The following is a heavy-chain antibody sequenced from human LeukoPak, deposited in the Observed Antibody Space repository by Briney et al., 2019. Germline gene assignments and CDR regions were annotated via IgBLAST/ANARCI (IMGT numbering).Heavy chain of an antibody. CDR3: ARDDTPAPGRDNYSWVDY. Sequence: ASVKVSCKASGYTFTNYAMNWVRQAPGQGLEWMGWVNTNTGNATYAQGFTGRFVFSLDTSVSTAYLQISSLKAEDTAVYYCARDDTPAPGRDNYSWVDYWGQGTLVTVSS. V-gene: IGHV7-4-1*02. J-gene: IGHJ4*02. D-gene: IGHD5-24*01. CDR1: GYTFTNYA. CDR2: VNTNTGNA.